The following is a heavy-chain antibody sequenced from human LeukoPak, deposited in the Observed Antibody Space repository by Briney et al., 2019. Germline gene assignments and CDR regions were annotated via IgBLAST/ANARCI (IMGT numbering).Heavy chain of an antibody. CDR2: IYHSGST. Sequence: PSETLSLTCAVSGGSISSSNWWSWVRQPPGKGLGWIGEIYHSGSTNYNPSLKSRVTISVDKSKNQFSLKLSSVTAADTAVYYCARLGVDVAAAAFYYYYYMDVWGKGTTVTVSS. CDR3: ARLGVDVAAAAFYYYYYMDV. D-gene: IGHD6-13*01. J-gene: IGHJ6*03. V-gene: IGHV4-4*02. CDR1: GGSISSSNW.